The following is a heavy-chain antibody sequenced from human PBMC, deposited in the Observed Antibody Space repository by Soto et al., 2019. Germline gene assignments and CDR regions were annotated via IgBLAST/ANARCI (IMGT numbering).Heavy chain of an antibody. Sequence: QVQLVQSGAEVKKPGSSVKVSCKASGGTFSSYAISWVRQAPGQGLEWMGGIIPIFGTANYAQKFQGRVMITADESTSTAYMELSSLRSEDTAVYYCARDADSSSSEYAYYYYGMDVWGQGTTVTVSS. V-gene: IGHV1-69*01. CDR2: IIPIFGTA. D-gene: IGHD6-6*01. CDR3: ARDADSSSSEYAYYYYGMDV. CDR1: GGTFSSYA. J-gene: IGHJ6*02.